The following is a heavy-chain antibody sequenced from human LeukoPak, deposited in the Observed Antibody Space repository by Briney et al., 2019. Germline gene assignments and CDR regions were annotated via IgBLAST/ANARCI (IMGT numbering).Heavy chain of an antibody. CDR1: GGSISSGDYY. CDR3: ARVDTAMGMTDY. J-gene: IGHJ4*02. Sequence: SETLSLTCTVSGGSISSGDYYWSWIRQPPGKGLEWIGYIYYSGSTYYNPSLKSRVTISVDTSKNQFSLKLSSVTAADTAVYYCARVDTAMGMTDYWGQGTLVTVSS. CDR2: IYYSGST. D-gene: IGHD5-18*01. V-gene: IGHV4-30-4*02.